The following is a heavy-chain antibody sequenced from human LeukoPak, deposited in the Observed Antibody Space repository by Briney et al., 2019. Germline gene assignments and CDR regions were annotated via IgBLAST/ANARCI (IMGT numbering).Heavy chain of an antibody. D-gene: IGHD3-22*01. Sequence: ASVKVSCKASGYTFTSYDINWARQATGQGLEWMGWMNPNSGNTGYAQKFQGRVTMTRNTSISTAYMELSSLRSEDTAVYYCARGTDYDSKSGYWGQGTLVTVSS. J-gene: IGHJ4*02. CDR1: GYTFTSYD. V-gene: IGHV1-8*01. CDR2: MNPNSGNT. CDR3: ARGTDYDSKSGY.